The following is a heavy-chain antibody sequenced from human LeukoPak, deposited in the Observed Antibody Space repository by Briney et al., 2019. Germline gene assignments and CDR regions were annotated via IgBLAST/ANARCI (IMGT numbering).Heavy chain of an antibody. CDR1: GGTFSSYA. J-gene: IGHJ5*02. CDR2: TIPIFGTA. CDR3: VWFGELRWFDP. Sequence: SVKVSCKASGGTFSSYAISWVRQAPGQGLEWMGGTIPIFGTANYAQKFQGRVTITADESTSTAYMELSRLRSEDTAVHYCVWFGELRWFDPWGQGTLVTVSS. V-gene: IGHV1-69*13. D-gene: IGHD3-10*01.